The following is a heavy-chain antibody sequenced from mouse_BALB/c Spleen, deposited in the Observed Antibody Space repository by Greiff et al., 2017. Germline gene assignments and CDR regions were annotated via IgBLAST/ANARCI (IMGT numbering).Heavy chain of an antibody. CDR1: GFNIKDTY. Sequence: EVQLQQSGAELVKPGASVKLSCTASGFNIKDTYMHWVKQRPEQGLEWIGRIDPANGNTKYDPKFQGKATITADTSSNTAYLQLSSLTSEDTAVYYCASNDGYSGYAMDYWGQGTSVTVSA. CDR2: IDPANGNT. CDR3: ASNDGYSGYAMDY. D-gene: IGHD2-3*01. V-gene: IGHV14-3*02. J-gene: IGHJ4*01.